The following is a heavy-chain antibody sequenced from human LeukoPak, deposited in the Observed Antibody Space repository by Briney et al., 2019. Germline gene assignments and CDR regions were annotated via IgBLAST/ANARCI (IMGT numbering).Heavy chain of an antibody. V-gene: IGHV3-23*01. D-gene: IGHD2-15*01. CDR2: ISGSGGST. CDR1: GFTFSSYA. CDR3: AKGQYAQIVVVVAAILGMDV. J-gene: IGHJ6*02. Sequence: GGSLRLSCAASGFTFSSYAMSWVRQAPGKGLEWVSAISGSGGSTYYADSVKGRFTISRDNSKNTLYLQMNSLRAEDTAVYYCAKGQYAQIVVVVAAILGMDVWGQGTTVTVSS.